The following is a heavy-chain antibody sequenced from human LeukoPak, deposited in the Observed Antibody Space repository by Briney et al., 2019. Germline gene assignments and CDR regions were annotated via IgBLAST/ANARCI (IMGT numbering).Heavy chain of an antibody. V-gene: IGHV4-34*01. Sequence: PSETLSLTCAVYGGSFSGYYWSWIRQPPGKGLEWIGEINHSGSTNYNPSLKSRVTIPVDTSKNQFSLKLSSVTAADTAVYYCARGFSHQHSSGWYRNWFDPWGQGTLVTVSS. J-gene: IGHJ5*02. CDR3: ARGFSHQHSSGWYRNWFDP. CDR2: INHSGST. CDR1: GGSFSGYY. D-gene: IGHD6-19*01.